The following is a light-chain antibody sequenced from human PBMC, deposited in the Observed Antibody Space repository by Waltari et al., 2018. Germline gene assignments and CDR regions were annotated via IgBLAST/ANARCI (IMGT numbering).Light chain of an antibody. CDR2: GAS. CDR1: QSVSSSY. V-gene: IGKV3-20*01. J-gene: IGKJ2*01. CDR3: QQYNNWPPYT. Sequence: EIVLTQSPGTLSLSPGERATLSCRASQSVSSSYLAWYQQKPGQAPRVLIHGASNRATGIPDRFSGSGSGTEFTLTISSLQSEDFAVYYCQQYNNWPPYTFGQGTKLEIK.